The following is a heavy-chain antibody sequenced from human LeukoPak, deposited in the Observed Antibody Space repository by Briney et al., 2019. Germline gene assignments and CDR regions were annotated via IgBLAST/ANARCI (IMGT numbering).Heavy chain of an antibody. CDR3: AKTSDQLLYSKFDF. CDR2: IQYDGSYK. J-gene: IGHJ4*02. Sequence: GESLRLSCAPSGFTFSFYGMHWVSQAQGKGLGWVAFIQYDGSYKFYADSVKGRFSISRDNSKNTLFLQMNSLRADDTAVYYCAKTSDQLLYSKFDFWGQGTLVTVSS. V-gene: IGHV3-30*02. CDR1: GFTFSFYG. D-gene: IGHD2-2*02.